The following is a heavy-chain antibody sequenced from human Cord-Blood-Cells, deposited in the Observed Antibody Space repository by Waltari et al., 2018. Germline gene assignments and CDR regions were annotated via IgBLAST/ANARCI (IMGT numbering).Heavy chain of an antibody. D-gene: IGHD6-13*01. CDR2: IYYSGST. Sequence: QLQLQESGPGLVKPSETLSLTCTVSGGSISSSSYYWGWIRQPPGKGLEWIGSIYYSGSTYYNPSLKSRVTISVDTSKNKFSLKLSSVTAADTAVYYCARQGSSSWFWFDPWGQGTLVTVSS. CDR3: ARQGSSSWFWFDP. J-gene: IGHJ5*02. CDR1: GGSISSSSYY. V-gene: IGHV4-39*01.